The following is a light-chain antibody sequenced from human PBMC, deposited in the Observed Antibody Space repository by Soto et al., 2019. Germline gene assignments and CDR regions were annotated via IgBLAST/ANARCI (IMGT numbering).Light chain of an antibody. CDR1: QGISSA. Sequence: AIQLTQSPSSLSASVGDRVTITCRASQGISSALAWYQQKPGKAPKLLIYDASSLESGVPSRFSGRGSGTDFTLTISSLQPEDFATYYCQQFNSYHLFGGGTKVEIK. V-gene: IGKV1-13*02. CDR3: QQFNSYHL. J-gene: IGKJ4*01. CDR2: DAS.